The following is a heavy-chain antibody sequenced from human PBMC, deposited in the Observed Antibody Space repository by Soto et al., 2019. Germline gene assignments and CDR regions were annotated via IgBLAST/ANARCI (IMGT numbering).Heavy chain of an antibody. CDR3: ARVLHLYDILTGPWFDP. V-gene: IGHV4-30-4*01. CDR2: IYYSGST. J-gene: IGHJ5*02. CDR1: GGSISSGDYY. Sequence: SETLYLTCTVSGGSISSGDYYWSWIRQPPGKGLEWIGYIYYSGSTYYNPSLKSRVTISVDTSKNQFSLKLSSVTAADTAVYYCARVLHLYDILTGPWFDPWGQGTLVTVSS. D-gene: IGHD3-9*01.